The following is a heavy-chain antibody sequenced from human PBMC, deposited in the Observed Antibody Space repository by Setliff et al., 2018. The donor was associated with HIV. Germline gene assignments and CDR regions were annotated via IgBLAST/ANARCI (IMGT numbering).Heavy chain of an antibody. J-gene: IGHJ6*03. D-gene: IGHD3-3*01. CDR3: AKGSGKITIYYYYMDV. CDR1: GFAFSSYA. Sequence: LRLSCAGSGFAFSSYAMSWVRQAPGKGLEWVSAISGSGGTTNYADSVKGRFTISRDNSKNTLYLQMNSLRADDTAVHYCAKGSGKITIYYYYMDVWGKGTTVTVSS. CDR2: ISGSGGTT. V-gene: IGHV3-23*01.